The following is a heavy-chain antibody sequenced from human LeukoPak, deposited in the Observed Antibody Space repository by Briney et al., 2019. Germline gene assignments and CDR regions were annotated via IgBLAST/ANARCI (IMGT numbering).Heavy chain of an antibody. CDR3: AREARVGATTLVY. V-gene: IGHV3-48*01. Sequence: GGSLRLSCAASGFTFSSYSMNWVRQAPGKGLEWVSYISSSSSTIYYADSVKGRFTISRDNAKNSLYLQMNSLRAEDTAVYYCAREARVGATTLVYWGQGTLVTVSS. CDR1: GFTFSSYS. D-gene: IGHD1-26*01. J-gene: IGHJ4*02. CDR2: ISSSSSTI.